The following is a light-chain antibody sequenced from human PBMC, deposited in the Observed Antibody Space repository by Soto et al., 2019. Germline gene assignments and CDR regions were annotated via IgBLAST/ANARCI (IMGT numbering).Light chain of an antibody. CDR3: QQHANWPLT. CDR2: EAS. V-gene: IGKV3-11*01. J-gene: IGKJ4*01. CDR1: QSVGNN. Sequence: EIVLTQSPARLCLSTGERATLACRASQSVGNNLAWYQQKPGQAPGLLIYEASTRATGIPARFSGSGSGTDFTLTISSLEPEDFAVYYCQQHANWPLTFGGGTKVDIK.